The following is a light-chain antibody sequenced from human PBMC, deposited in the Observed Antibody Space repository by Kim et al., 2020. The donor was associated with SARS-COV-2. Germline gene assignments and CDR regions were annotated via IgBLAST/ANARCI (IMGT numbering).Light chain of an antibody. CDR2: AAS. J-gene: IGKJ1*01. CDR3: QQYYTYPWT. V-gene: IGKV1-8*01. CDR1: QDISSY. Sequence: ASTGDTITITCRASQDISSYLGWYQQVPGKAPKLLMYAASTLQSGVPSRFSGSGSGTDFTLTISRLQSEDFATYYCQQYYTYPWTFGQGTKVDIK.